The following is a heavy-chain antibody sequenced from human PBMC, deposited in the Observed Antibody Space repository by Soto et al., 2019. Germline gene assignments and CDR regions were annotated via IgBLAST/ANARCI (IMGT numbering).Heavy chain of an antibody. J-gene: IGHJ6*02. V-gene: IGHV3-66*01. CDR1: GFTVSSNY. D-gene: IGHD6-13*01. Sequence: GSLRLSCAASGFTVSSNYMSWVRQAPGKGLEWVSVIYSGGSTYYADSVKGRFTISRGNSKNTLYLQMNSLRAEDTAVYYCARDAGLAAAGYYYGMDVWGQGTTVTVSS. CDR2: IYSGGST. CDR3: ARDAGLAAAGYYYGMDV.